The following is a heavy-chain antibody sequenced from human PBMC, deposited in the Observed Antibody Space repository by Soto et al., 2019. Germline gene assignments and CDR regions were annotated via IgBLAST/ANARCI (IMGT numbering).Heavy chain of an antibody. J-gene: IGHJ4*02. CDR3: VRYLNIATPGTNY. V-gene: IGHV3-74*01. CDR2: INSDGSTT. D-gene: IGHD6-13*01. CDR1: GFRFSSYW. Sequence: EVQLVESGGGLVQPGGSLRLSCAASGFRFSSYWMHWVRQPPGKGLLWVSRINSDGSTTNYADSVKGRFTISRDNAKNTLYLQMNSLRVEDTGIYYCVRYLNIATPGTNYWGQGTLVTVSS.